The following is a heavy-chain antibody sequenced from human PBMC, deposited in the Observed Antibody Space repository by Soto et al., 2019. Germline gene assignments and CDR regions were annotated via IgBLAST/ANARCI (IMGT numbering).Heavy chain of an antibody. CDR2: IYYSGST. Sequence: SETLSLTCTVSGGSISSYYWSWIRQPPGKGLEWIGYIYYSGSTNCNPSLKSRVTISVDTSKNQFSLKLSSVTAADTAVYYCARFTAATSYFDYWGQGTLVTVSS. V-gene: IGHV4-59*12. D-gene: IGHD2-15*01. J-gene: IGHJ4*02. CDR3: ARFTAATSYFDY. CDR1: GGSISSYY.